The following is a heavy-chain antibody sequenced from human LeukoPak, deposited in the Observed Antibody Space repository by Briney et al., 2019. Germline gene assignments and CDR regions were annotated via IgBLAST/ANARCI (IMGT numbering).Heavy chain of an antibody. V-gene: IGHV3-7*03. CDR1: GFTFSNYW. CDR3: ARRNAMDV. Sequence: GALRLYCAASGFTFSNYWMTWVRQAPGKGLEWVANINRDGSERYYVDSVKGRFPISRDDAKSSLYLQMNSLRAEDTAVYYCARRNAMDVWGQGTTVIVFS. CDR2: INRDGSER. J-gene: IGHJ6*02.